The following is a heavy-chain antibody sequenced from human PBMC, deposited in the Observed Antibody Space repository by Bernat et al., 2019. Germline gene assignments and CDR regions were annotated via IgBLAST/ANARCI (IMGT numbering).Heavy chain of an antibody. Sequence: EVQLVESGGGLVKPGGSLRLSCAASGFTFSNAWMSWVRQAPGKGLELVGRIKSKTDGGTTDYAAPVKGRFTISRDDSKNTLYLQMNSLKTEDTAVYYCTTDLPIMIGGVHAFDIWGQGTMVTVSS. CDR3: TTDLPIMIGGVHAFDI. CDR1: GFTFSNAW. J-gene: IGHJ3*02. CDR2: IKSKTDGGTT. V-gene: IGHV3-15*01. D-gene: IGHD3-22*01.